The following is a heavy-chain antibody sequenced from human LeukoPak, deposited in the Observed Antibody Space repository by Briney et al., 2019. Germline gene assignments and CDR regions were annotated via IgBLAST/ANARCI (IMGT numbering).Heavy chain of an antibody. V-gene: IGHV3-7*01. CDR2: IKQDGSEK. D-gene: IGHD6-6*01. CDR3: ARETLAARRREIDY. CDR1: GFTFSSYW. J-gene: IGHJ4*02. Sequence: GGSLRLSCAASGFTFSSYWMNWVRQAPGKGLEWVANIKQDGSEKYYVDSVKGRFTISRDNAKSSLYLQMNSLRAEDTAVYYCARETLAARRREIDYWGQGTLVTVSS.